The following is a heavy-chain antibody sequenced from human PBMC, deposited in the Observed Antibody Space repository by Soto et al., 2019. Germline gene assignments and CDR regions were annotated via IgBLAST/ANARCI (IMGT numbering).Heavy chain of an antibody. Sequence: EVQLVESGGGLVQPGGSLRLSCAASGFTFSSYWMSWVRQAPGKGLEWVANIKQDGSEKYYVDSVKGRFTISRDNAKNSLYLQMNSLRAEDTAVYYCARVGYSGYDYVYYCYYMDVWGKGTTVTVSS. V-gene: IGHV3-7*01. D-gene: IGHD5-12*01. CDR3: ARVGYSGYDYVYYCYYMDV. CDR1: GFTFSSYW. J-gene: IGHJ6*03. CDR2: IKQDGSEK.